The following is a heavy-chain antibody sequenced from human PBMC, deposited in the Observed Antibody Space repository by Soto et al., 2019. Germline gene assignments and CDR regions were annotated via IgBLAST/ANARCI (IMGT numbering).Heavy chain of an antibody. D-gene: IGHD3-22*01. CDR3: ASWGSETYYYDSSGYSGHAFDI. CDR2: IYYSGST. CDR1: GGSISSYY. Sequence: SETLSLTCTVSGGSISSYYWSWIRQPPGKGLEWIGYIYYSGSTNYNPSLKSRVTISVDTSKNQFSLKLSSVTAADTAVYYCASWGSETYYYDSSGYSGHAFDIWGQGTMVTVSS. V-gene: IGHV4-59*01. J-gene: IGHJ3*02.